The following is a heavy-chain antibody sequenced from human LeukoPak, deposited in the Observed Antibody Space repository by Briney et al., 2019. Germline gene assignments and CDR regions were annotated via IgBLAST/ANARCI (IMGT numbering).Heavy chain of an antibody. J-gene: IGHJ6*02. D-gene: IGHD5-18*01. Sequence: GGSLRLSCAASGFTFSSYGMHWVRQAPGKGLEWVAVISYDGSNKYYADSVKGRFTISRDNSKNTLYLQMNSLRAEDTAVYYCARDAVDTAMVYYYYGMDVWGQGTTVTVSS. CDR2: ISYDGSNK. CDR1: GFTFSSYG. CDR3: ARDAVDTAMVYYYYGMDV. V-gene: IGHV3-30*03.